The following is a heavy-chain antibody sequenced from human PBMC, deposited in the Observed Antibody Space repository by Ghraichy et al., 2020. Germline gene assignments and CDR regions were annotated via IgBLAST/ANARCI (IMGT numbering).Heavy chain of an antibody. CDR1: GFTFSSYA. D-gene: IGHD6-13*01. CDR3: AKGDGNSWLRSYFDY. J-gene: IGHJ4*02. CDR2: IGGSGGST. V-gene: IGHV3-23*01. Sequence: GESLNISCAASGFTFSSYAMTWVRQAPGKGLEWVSGIGGSGGSTYYADSVKGRFTISRDNSRNTLYLQMNSLRAEDTALYYCAKGDGNSWLRSYFDYWGQGILVTVSS.